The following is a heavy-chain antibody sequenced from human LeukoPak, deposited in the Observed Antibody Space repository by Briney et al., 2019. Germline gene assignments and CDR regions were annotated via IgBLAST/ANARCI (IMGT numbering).Heavy chain of an antibody. D-gene: IGHD3-10*01. CDR2: INPNSGGT. CDR1: GYTFTGYY. Sequence: ASVKVSCKASGYTFTGYYMHWVRQAPGQGLEWMGWINPNSGGTNYAQKFQGWVTMTRDTSISTAHMELSRLRSDDTAVYYCARGFGTGSYYNGTVERVFDYWGQGTLVTVSS. V-gene: IGHV1-2*04. CDR3: ARGFGTGSYYNGTVERVFDY. J-gene: IGHJ4*02.